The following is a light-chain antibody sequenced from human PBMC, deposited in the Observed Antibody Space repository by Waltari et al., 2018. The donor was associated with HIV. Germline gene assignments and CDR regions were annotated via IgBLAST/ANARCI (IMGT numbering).Light chain of an antibody. CDR1: SSNTGSHT. J-gene: IGLJ1*01. V-gene: IGLV1-44*01. Sequence: QSVLTQPPSESATPGQRVTISCSGGSSNTGSHTVYWYQQTPGTAPKLLIYRNNQRPSRVPDRFSGSKSGTSASLAISGLQSEDEADYYCAAWDDSLNSFVFGTGTRVTVL. CDR3: AAWDDSLNSFV. CDR2: RNN.